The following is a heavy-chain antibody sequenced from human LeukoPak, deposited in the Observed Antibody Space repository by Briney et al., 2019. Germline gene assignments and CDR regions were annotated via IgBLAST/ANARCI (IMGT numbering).Heavy chain of an antibody. V-gene: IGHV4-61*02. D-gene: IGHD3-3*01. CDR1: GGSIGSGSYY. CDR3: ARQRVEWLPRGYFDL. CDR2: IYTTGST. J-gene: IGHJ2*01. Sequence: PSETLSLTCTVSGGSIGSGSYYWTWMRQPAGKGLEWIGRIYTTGSTNYNSSLKSRVTISLDTSKNQFSLKLSSVTAADTAVYYCARQRVEWLPRGYFDLWGRGTLVTVSS.